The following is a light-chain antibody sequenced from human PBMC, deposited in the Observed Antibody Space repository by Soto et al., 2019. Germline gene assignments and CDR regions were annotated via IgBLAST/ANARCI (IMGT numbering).Light chain of an antibody. V-gene: IGLV2-11*01. J-gene: IGLJ3*02. CDR3: YSYAGRNVWV. Sequence: QSALTQPRSVSASPGQSVTISCTGTSSDVGGYNYVSWYQQHPGKAPKVVVYDVTKRPSGVPDRFSGSKSGNTASLTISGLQAEDEADYYCYSYAGRNVWVFGGGTKLTVL. CDR2: DVT. CDR1: SSDVGGYNY.